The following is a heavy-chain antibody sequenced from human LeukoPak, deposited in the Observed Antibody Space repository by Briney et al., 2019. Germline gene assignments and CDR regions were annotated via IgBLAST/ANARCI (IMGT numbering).Heavy chain of an antibody. D-gene: IGHD6-13*01. V-gene: IGHV3-74*01. CDR3: VRWHLATAGAFN. CDR1: GFAFSNDW. Sequence: PGGSLRLSCAASGFAFSNDWMHWVRQAPGKGLMWVSRIPNDGSSPTYADSVKGRFTISRDNAKNTVYLQMNRLRAEDTAVYYCVRWHLATAGAFNWGQGTLVTVSS. J-gene: IGHJ4*02. CDR2: IPNDGSSP.